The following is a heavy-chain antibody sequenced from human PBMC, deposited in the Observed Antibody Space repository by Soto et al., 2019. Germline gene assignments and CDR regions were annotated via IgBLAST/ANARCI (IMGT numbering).Heavy chain of an antibody. J-gene: IGHJ3*02. Sequence: QVQLVESGGGVVQPGRSLRLSCAASGFTFSSYGMHWVRQAPGKGLAWVAVIWYDGSNKYYADSVKGRFTISRDNSKNTLYLQMNSLRAEDTAVYYCARDPNIVVVPAAHLDAFDIWGQGTMVTVSS. CDR2: IWYDGSNK. CDR1: GFTFSSYG. D-gene: IGHD2-2*01. V-gene: IGHV3-33*01. CDR3: ARDPNIVVVPAAHLDAFDI.